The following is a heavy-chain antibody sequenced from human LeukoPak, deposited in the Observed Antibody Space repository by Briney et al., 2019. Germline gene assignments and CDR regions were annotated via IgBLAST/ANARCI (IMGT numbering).Heavy chain of an antibody. CDR1: GGSISSGGYY. V-gene: IGHV4-31*03. J-gene: IGHJ4*02. CDR2: IYYSGST. CDR3: ARDSRFYFSGSDSESEGYFDY. Sequence: SQTLSLTCTVSGGSISSGGYYWSWLRQHPGKGLEWIGYIYYSGSTYYNPSLKSRVTISVDTSKNQFSLKLSSVTAADTAVYYCARDSRFYFSGSDSESEGYFDYWGQGTLVTVSS. D-gene: IGHD3-10*01.